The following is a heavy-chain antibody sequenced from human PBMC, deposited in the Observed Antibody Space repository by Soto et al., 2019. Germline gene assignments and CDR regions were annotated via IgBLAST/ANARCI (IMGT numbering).Heavy chain of an antibody. V-gene: IGHV3-15*01. J-gene: IGHJ4*02. Sequence: GGSLRLSCAASGFTFSNAWMSWVRQAPGKGLEWVGRIKSKTDGGTTDYAAPVKGRFTISRDDSKNTLYLQMNSLKTEDTAVYYCTTETYYYGSGSYFDYWGRGTLVTVSS. CDR2: IKSKTDGGTT. CDR1: GFTFSNAW. CDR3: TTETYYYGSGSYFDY. D-gene: IGHD3-10*01.